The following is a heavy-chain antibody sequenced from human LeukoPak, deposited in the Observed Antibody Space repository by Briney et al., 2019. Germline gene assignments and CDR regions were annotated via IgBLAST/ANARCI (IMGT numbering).Heavy chain of an antibody. CDR3: ARGSSSDY. CDR1: GFTFSSYN. Sequence: GGSLRLSCAASGFTFSSYNMNWVRQAPGKGLEWVSSISSSSSYIYYADSGKGRFTISIDKGKNSRYLQMNSLRAEDTAVYSCARGSSSDYWGQGTLVTVSS. D-gene: IGHD5-18*01. CDR2: ISSSSSYI. V-gene: IGHV3-21*01. J-gene: IGHJ4*02.